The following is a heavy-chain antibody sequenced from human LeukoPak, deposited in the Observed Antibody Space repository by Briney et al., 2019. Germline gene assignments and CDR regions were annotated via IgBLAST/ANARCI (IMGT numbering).Heavy chain of an antibody. V-gene: IGHV1-8*01. Sequence: ASVKVSCKTSGYTFPSYDINWVRQATGQGLEWMGWVNPNSGNTGYAQKFQGRVTITRNTSISTAYMELSSLRSEDTAVYYCARGASGDFWSGYYFGYYYYHMDVWGKGTTVTVSS. D-gene: IGHD3-3*01. CDR1: GYTFPSYD. J-gene: IGHJ6*03. CDR3: ARGASGDFWSGYYFGYYYYHMDV. CDR2: VNPNSGNT.